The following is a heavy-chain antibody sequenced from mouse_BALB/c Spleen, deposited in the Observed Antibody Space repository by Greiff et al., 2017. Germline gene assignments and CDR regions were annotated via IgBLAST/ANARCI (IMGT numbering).Heavy chain of an antibody. J-gene: IGHJ2*01. D-gene: IGHD2-3*01. CDR1: GYTFTDYA. Sequence: VQLQQSGAELVRPGVSVKISCKGSGYTFTDYAMHWVKQSHAKSLEWIGVISTYYGDASYNQKFKGKATMTVDKSSSTAYMELARLTSEDSAIYYCARSGDGYYYWGQGTTLTVSS. CDR3: ARSGDGYYY. CDR2: ISTYYGDA. V-gene: IGHV1S137*01.